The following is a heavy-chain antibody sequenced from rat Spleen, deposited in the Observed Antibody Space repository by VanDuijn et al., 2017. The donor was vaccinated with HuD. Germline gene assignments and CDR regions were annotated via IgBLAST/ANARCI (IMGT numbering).Heavy chain of an antibody. J-gene: IGHJ2*01. D-gene: IGHD1-12*02. CDR1: GFTFSDSY. CDR3: TTGWYDGTYYY. Sequence: EVQLVESGGGLVQPGRSLKLSCAASGFTFSDSYMAWVRQAPTKGLEWVASIIYDGGNTYYRDSVKGRFTISRDNAKSSLSLQMDSLRSEDTATYYCTTGWYDGTYYYWGQGVMVTVSS. V-gene: IGHV5-20*01. CDR2: IIYDGGNT.